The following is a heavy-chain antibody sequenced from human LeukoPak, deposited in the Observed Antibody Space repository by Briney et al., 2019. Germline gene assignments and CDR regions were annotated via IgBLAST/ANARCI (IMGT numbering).Heavy chain of an antibody. CDR2: IYYSGST. V-gene: IGHV4-59*01. Sequence: SETLSLTCTVSGGSISSYYWSWIRQPPGKGLEWIGYIYYSGSTNYNPSLKSRVTISVDTSKNQFSLKLSSVTAVDTAVYYCARGDDFWSGYFDYWGQGTLVTVSS. CDR3: ARGDDFWSGYFDY. CDR1: GGSISSYY. J-gene: IGHJ4*02. D-gene: IGHD3-3*01.